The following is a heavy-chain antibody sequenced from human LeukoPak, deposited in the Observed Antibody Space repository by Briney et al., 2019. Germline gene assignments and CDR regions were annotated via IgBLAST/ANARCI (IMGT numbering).Heavy chain of an antibody. CDR1: GGTFSSYA. CDR3: ARAAISSSGLGWFDY. J-gene: IGHJ4*02. CDR2: IIPILGIA. V-gene: IGHV1-69*04. D-gene: IGHD6-13*01. Sequence: ASVKVSCKASGGTFSSYAISWVRQAPGQGLEWMGRIIPILGIANYAQKFQGRVTITADKSTSTAYMELSSLRSEDTAVYHCARAAISSSGLGWFDYWGQGTLVTVSS.